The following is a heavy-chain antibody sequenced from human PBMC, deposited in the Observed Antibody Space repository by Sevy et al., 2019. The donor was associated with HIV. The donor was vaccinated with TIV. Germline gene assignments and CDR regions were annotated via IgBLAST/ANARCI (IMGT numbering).Heavy chain of an antibody. CDR3: ARATNLNAFDF. D-gene: IGHD1-26*01. CDR2: ISYSGST. J-gene: IGHJ3*01. Sequence: SETLSLTCTVSGGSISSGGYYWSWIRQHPGKVLEWIGYISYSGSTNYKPSLKSRVTISVDTSKNQFSLKLSSVTAADTAVYYCARATNLNAFDFWGQGTMVTVSS. CDR1: GGSISSGGYY. V-gene: IGHV4-31*03.